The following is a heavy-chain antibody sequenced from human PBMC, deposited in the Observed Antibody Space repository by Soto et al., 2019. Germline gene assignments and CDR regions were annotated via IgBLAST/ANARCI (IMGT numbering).Heavy chain of an antibody. CDR3: AREDILGVRSFDY. V-gene: IGHV3-48*02. Sequence: LRLSCAASGFTFSSYSMNWVRQAPGKGLEWVSYISSGSKTIYYADSVQGRFTVSRDNAKNSQYLQMSSLTDEDTAVYYCAREDILGVRSFDYWGRGTLVTISS. CDR2: ISSGSKTI. J-gene: IGHJ4*02. D-gene: IGHD3-10*01. CDR1: GFTFSSYS.